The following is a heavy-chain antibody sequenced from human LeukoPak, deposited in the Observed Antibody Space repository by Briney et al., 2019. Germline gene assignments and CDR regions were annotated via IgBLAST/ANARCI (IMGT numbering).Heavy chain of an antibody. D-gene: IGHD3-22*01. CDR3: AKDKHHYYDSSGYFYYYYYGMDV. V-gene: IGHV3-23*01. J-gene: IGHJ6*02. Sequence: GGSLRLSCAASGFTFSNYAMYWVRQAPGKGLEWVSGIRSSGASTYYADSVKGRFTISRDNSKNTLYLQMNSLRAEDTAVYYCAKDKHHYYDSSGYFYYYYYGMDVWGQGTTVTVSS. CDR1: GFTFSNYA. CDR2: IRSSGAST.